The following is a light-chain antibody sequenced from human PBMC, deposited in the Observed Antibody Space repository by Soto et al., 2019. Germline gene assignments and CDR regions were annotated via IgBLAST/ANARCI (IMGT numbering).Light chain of an antibody. J-gene: IGKJ1*01. CDR3: LQYNSHSWT. CDR1: QSISSW. V-gene: IGKV1-5*03. Sequence: DIQMTQSPSTLSASVGDRVTITCRASQSISSWLAWYQHKPRKAPKLLIYKASSLESGVPSRFSGSGSGTEFTLTISTLQPEDFASYYCLQYNSHSWTFGQETKVEMK. CDR2: KAS.